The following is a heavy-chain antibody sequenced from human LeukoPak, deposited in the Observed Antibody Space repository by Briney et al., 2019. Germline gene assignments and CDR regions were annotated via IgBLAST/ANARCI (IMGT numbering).Heavy chain of an antibody. CDR2: IHYSGTT. CDR1: DGSISNSNYY. Sequence: SETLSLTCTVSDGSISNSNYYWGWVRQPPGRGLEWIGSIHYSGTTYYIPSLKSRITISLDMSKNQYSLKLTSVTAADTAMYYCARDVGFFDIDYWGQGILVTVSS. CDR3: ARDVGFFDIDY. V-gene: IGHV4-39*07. D-gene: IGHD3-9*01. J-gene: IGHJ4*02.